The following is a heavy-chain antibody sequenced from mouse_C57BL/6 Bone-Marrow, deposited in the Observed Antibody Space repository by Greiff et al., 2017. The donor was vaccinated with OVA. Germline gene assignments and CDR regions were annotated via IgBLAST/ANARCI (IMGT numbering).Heavy chain of an antibody. CDR2: IYPRSGNT. Sequence: QVQLKQSGAELARPGASVKLSCKASGYTFTSYGISWVKQRTGQGLEWIGEIYPRSGNTYYNEKFKGKATLTADKSSSTAYMELRSLTSEDSAVYFCAREEATTVVAPFDYWGQGTTLTVSS. CDR3: AREEATTVVAPFDY. J-gene: IGHJ2*01. V-gene: IGHV1-81*01. D-gene: IGHD1-1*01. CDR1: GYTFTSYG.